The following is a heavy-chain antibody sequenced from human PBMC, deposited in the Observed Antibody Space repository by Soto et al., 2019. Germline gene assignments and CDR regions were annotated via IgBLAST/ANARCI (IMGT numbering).Heavy chain of an antibody. J-gene: IGHJ6*02. Sequence: QVQLVESGGGVVQPGRSLRLSCAASGFTFSGYSFHWVRQAPGKGLEWVALISIRGIEISYADSAKGRFTISRDDSRSMVFLQMNNLRVEDTGVYFCARAYCSPTSCYHHGCPQFIDSYGMDVWGQGTTVTVSS. CDR1: GFTFSGYS. CDR2: ISIRGIEI. CDR3: ARAYCSPTSCYHHGCPQFIDSYGMDV. D-gene: IGHD2-2*01. V-gene: IGHV3-30*03.